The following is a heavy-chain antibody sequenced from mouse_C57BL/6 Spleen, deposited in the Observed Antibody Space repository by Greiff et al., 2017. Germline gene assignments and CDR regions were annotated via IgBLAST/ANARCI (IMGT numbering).Heavy chain of an antibody. D-gene: IGHD2-2*01. J-gene: IGHJ2*01. CDR3: ARWGLPFDY. CDR1: GYTFTSYW. V-gene: IGHV1-59*01. Sequence: QVQLQQPGAELVRPGTSVKLSCKASGYTFTSYWMHWVKQRPGQGLEWIGVIDPSDSYTNYNQKFKGKATLTVDTSSSTAYMQLSSLTSEDSAVYYCARWGLPFDYWGQGTTLTVSS. CDR2: IDPSDSYT.